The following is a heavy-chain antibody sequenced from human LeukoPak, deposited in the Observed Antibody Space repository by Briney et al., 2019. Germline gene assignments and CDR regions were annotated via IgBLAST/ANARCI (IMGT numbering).Heavy chain of an antibody. D-gene: IGHD5-24*01. CDR3: ATGLQMRSSNFWFDP. CDR2: FDPEDGET. CDR1: GYTLTELS. V-gene: IGHV1-24*01. Sequence: ASVKVSCKVSGYTLTELSMHWVRQAPGIELEWMGGFDPEDGETIYAQKFQGRVTMTEDTSTDTAYMELSSLRSEDTAVYYCATGLQMRSSNFWFDPWGQGTLVTVSS. J-gene: IGHJ5*02.